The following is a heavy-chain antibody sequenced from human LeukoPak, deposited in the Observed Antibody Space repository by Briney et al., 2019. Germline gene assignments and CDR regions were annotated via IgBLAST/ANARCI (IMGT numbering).Heavy chain of an antibody. D-gene: IGHD3-3*01. CDR2: ISGSGGST. J-gene: IGHJ4*02. CDR3: AKDYDFWSGYSFDY. Sequence: GGSVRLSCAASGFTFSSYAMSWVRQAPGKGLEWVSAISGSGGSTYYADSVKGRFTISRDNSKNTLYLQMNSLRAEDTAVYYCAKDYDFWSGYSFDYWGQGTLVTVSS. V-gene: IGHV3-23*01. CDR1: GFTFSSYA.